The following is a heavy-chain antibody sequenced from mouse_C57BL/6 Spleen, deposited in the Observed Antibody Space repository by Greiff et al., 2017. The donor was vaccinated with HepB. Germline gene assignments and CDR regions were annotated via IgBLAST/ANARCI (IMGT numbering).Heavy chain of an antibody. Sequence: EVHLVESGGGLVKPGGSLKLSCAASGFTFSSYTMSWVRQTPEKRLEWVATISGGGGNTYYPDSVKGRFTISRDNAKNTLYLQMSSLKSEDTAMYYCARGGYFDYWGQGTTLTVSS. CDR3: ARGGYFDY. CDR2: ISGGGGNT. J-gene: IGHJ2*01. V-gene: IGHV5-9*04. CDR1: GFTFSSYT.